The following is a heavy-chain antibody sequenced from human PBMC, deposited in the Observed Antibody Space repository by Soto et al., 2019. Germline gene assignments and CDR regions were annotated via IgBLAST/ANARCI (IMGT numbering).Heavy chain of an antibody. CDR1: GYSFTSYW. CDR2: IDPSDSYT. Sequence: PGESLRISCKGSGYSFTSYWISWVRQMPGKGLEWMGRIDPSDSYTNYSPSFQGHVTISADKSISTAYLQWSSLKASDTAMYYCARGLSVVTAPEDYFDYWGQGTPVTVSS. D-gene: IGHD2-21*02. J-gene: IGHJ4*02. CDR3: ARGLSVVTAPEDYFDY. V-gene: IGHV5-10-1*01.